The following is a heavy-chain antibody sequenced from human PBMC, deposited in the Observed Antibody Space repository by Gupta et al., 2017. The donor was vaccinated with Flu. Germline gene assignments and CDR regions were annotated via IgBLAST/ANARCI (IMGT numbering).Heavy chain of an antibody. J-gene: IGHJ6*02. CDR1: GFSLSTTGVG. V-gene: IGHV2-5*01. CDR3: ARALGYCSGGSCQYHYYGMDV. D-gene: IGHD2-15*01. CDR2: IYWNDDK. Sequence: QITLTESGPTLVKPTQTLTLTCTFSGFSLSTTGVGVGWIRQPPGKALEWLALIYWNDDKRYSPSLRSRLTITKDASKNQVVLTMTNMDPVDTATYYCARALGYCSGGSCQYHYYGMDVWGQGTTVTVSS.